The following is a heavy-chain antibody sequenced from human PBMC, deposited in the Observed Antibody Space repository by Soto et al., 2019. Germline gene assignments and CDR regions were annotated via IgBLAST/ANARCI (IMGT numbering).Heavy chain of an antibody. CDR2: INHSGST. CDR3: ARGASYDSSGYPRGHNWFDP. CDR1: GGSFSGYY. Sequence: PSETLSLTCAVYGGSFSGYYWSWIRQPPGKGLEWIGEINHSGSTNYNPSLKSRVTISVDTSKNQSSLKLSSVTAADTAVYYCARGASYDSSGYPRGHNWFDPWGQGTLVTVSS. D-gene: IGHD3-22*01. J-gene: IGHJ5*02. V-gene: IGHV4-34*01.